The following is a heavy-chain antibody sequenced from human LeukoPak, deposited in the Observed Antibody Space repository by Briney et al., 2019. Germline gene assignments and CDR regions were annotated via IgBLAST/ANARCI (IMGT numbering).Heavy chain of an antibody. Sequence: GGSLRLSGAASGFTFSNAWMSGVRQAPGKGREWVGRIKSKTDGGTTDYAAPVKGRFTISRDDSKNTLYLQMNSLKTEDTAVYYCATSYSSEYFQHWGQGTLVTVSA. CDR3: ATSYSSEYFQH. J-gene: IGHJ1*01. CDR1: GFTFSNAW. CDR2: IKSKTDGGTT. D-gene: IGHD3-16*01. V-gene: IGHV3-15*01.